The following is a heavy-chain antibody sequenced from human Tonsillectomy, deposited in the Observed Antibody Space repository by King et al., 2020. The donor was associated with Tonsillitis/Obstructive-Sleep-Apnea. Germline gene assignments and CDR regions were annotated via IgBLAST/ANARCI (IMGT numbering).Heavy chain of an antibody. CDR2: IYYSGST. CDR1: GGSISSGGYY. J-gene: IGHJ6*03. V-gene: IGHV4-31*03. D-gene: IGHD2-2*01. CDR3: ARDAPLIVVVPAADYYYYYMDV. Sequence: QLQESGPGLVKPSQTLSLTCTVSGGSISSGGYYWSWIRQHPGKGLEWIGYIYYSGSTYYNPSLKSRVTISVDTSKNQFSLKLSSVTAADTAVYYCARDAPLIVVVPAADYYYYYMDVWGKGTTVTVSS.